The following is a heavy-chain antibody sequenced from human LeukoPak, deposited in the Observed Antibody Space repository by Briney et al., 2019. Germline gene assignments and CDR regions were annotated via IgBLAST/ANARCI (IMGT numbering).Heavy chain of an antibody. V-gene: IGHV4-59*08. CDR2: IYYSGST. J-gene: IGHJ4*02. CDR3: ARLSGRSY. Sequence: SETLSLTCTVSGDSISTYYWSWIRQPPGKGLEWIGYIYYSGSTNYSPSLKSRVTTSVDTSKSQFSLKLSSVTAADTAVYYCARLSGRSYWGQGTLVTVSS. D-gene: IGHD1-14*01. CDR1: GDSISTYY.